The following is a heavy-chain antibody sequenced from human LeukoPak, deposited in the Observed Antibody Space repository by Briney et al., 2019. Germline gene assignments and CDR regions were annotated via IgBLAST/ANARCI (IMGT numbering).Heavy chain of an antibody. CDR3: AREFHCSGRSGSHDAFDI. CDR2: INHSGST. V-gene: IGHV4-34*01. Sequence: SETLSLTCAVYGGSFSGYYWSWIRQPPGKGLEWIGEINHSGSTNYNPSLKSRVTISVDTSKTEFSLKLSSVNAADTAVYYCAREFHCSGRSGSHDAFDIWGQGTMVTVSS. CDR1: GGSFSGYY. D-gene: IGHD2-15*01. J-gene: IGHJ3*02.